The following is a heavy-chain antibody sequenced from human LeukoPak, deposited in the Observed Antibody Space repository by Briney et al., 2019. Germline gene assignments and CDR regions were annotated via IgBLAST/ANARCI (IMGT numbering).Heavy chain of an antibody. CDR2: IYSSGGT. V-gene: IGHV3-66*01. Sequence: GGSLRLSCTASGFTVGSNYMSWVRQAPGKGLEWVSVIYSSGGTYYADSVKGRFSVSRDNSQKTMYLQMNSLRVEDTAVYFCTREVTGDDALDIWGQGTMVTVSS. D-gene: IGHD7-27*01. CDR1: GFTVGSNY. CDR3: TREVTGDDALDI. J-gene: IGHJ3*02.